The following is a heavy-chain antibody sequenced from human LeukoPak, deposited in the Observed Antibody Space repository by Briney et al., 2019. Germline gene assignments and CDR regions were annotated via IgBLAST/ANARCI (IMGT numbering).Heavy chain of an antibody. CDR1: GLTVSSEY. V-gene: IGHV3-53*01. CDR3: ARVPYDSSGYPYFDY. CDR2: IYGAGAT. Sequence: PTGGSLRLSCAAYGLTVSSEYLAWVRQAPGKGLEWISVIYGAGATYYADSVEGRFTISRDTYNNALYLQMNSLRVEDTAVYHCARVPYDSSGYPYFDYWGQGTLVTVSS. D-gene: IGHD3-22*01. J-gene: IGHJ4*02.